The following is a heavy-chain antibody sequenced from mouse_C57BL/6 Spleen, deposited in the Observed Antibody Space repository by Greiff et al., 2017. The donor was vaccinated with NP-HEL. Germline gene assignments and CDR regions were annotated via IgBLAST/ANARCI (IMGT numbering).Heavy chain of an antibody. J-gene: IGHJ1*03. D-gene: IGHD2-4*01. Sequence: VHVKQSGAELVKPGASVKLSCTASGFNIKDYYMHWVKQRTEQGLEWIGRIDPEDGETKYAPKFQGKATITADTTSNTAYRQLGSLTTEDTAVYYCARGGVYYDYPHWYFDVWGTGTTVTVSS. V-gene: IGHV14-2*01. CDR3: ARGGVYYDYPHWYFDV. CDR1: GFNIKDYY. CDR2: IDPEDGET.